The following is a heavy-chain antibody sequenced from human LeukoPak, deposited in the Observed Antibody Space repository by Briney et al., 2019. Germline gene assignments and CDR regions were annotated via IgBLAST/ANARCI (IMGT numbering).Heavy chain of an antibody. CDR2: IYYSGST. CDR1: GGSISSYY. V-gene: IGHV4-59*12. D-gene: IGHD3-10*01. CDR3: ARGRQLWFGELLSSIYYFDY. J-gene: IGHJ4*02. Sequence: PSETLSLTCTVSGGSISSYYWSWIRQPPGKGLEWIGYIYYSGSTNYNPSLKSRVTMSVDTSKNQFSLKLSSVTAADTAVYYCARGRQLWFGELLSSIYYFDYWGQGNLVTVSS.